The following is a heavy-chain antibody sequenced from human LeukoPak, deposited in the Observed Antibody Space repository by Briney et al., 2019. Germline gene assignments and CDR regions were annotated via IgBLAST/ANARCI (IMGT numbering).Heavy chain of an antibody. Sequence: QPGGSLRLSCAASGFSFSSYWMHWVRQAPGKGLMWVSHINSDGSSTTYADSVKGRFTMSRDNAKNTVYVQMNSLRAEDTAVYYCVRGWQMPFDQWGQGTLVTVSS. V-gene: IGHV3-74*01. CDR3: VRGWQMPFDQ. J-gene: IGHJ4*02. CDR2: INSDGSST. D-gene: IGHD2-15*01. CDR1: GFSFSSYW.